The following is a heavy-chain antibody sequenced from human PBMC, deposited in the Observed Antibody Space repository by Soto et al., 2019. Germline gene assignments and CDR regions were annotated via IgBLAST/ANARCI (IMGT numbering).Heavy chain of an antibody. D-gene: IGHD3-3*01. V-gene: IGHV3-30-3*01. CDR3: ARVRGITIFGVVIIGSVADYYYGMDV. Sequence: PGGSLRLSCAASGFTFSSYAMHWVRQAPGKGLEWVAVISYDGSNKYYADSVKGRFTISRDNSKNTLYLQMNSLRAEDTAVYYCARVRGITIFGVVIIGSVADYYYGMDVWGQGTTVTVSS. CDR1: GFTFSSYA. CDR2: ISYDGSNK. J-gene: IGHJ6*02.